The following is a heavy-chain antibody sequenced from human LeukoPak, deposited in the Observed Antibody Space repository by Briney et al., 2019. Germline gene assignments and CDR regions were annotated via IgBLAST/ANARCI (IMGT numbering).Heavy chain of an antibody. CDR2: IYYSGST. CDR3: ASSQRAGYCSSTSCPIPNDY. D-gene: IGHD2-2*01. CDR1: GGSISSGDYY. J-gene: IGHJ4*02. Sequence: SQTPSLTCTVSGGSISSGDYYWSWIRQPPGKGLEWIGYIYYSGSTYYNPSLKSRVTISVDTSKNQFSPKLSSVTAADTAVYYCASSQRAGYCSSTSCPIPNDYWGQGTLVTVSS. V-gene: IGHV4-30-4*08.